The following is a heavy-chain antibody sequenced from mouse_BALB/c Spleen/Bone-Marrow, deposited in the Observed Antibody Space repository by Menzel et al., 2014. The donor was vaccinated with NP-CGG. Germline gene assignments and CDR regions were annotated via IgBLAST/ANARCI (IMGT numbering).Heavy chain of an antibody. D-gene: IGHD2-1*01. V-gene: IGHV5-12*02. CDR1: GFTFSDYY. CDR3: ARHLYGNYGAMDH. J-gene: IGHJ4*01. Sequence: EVMLVESGGGLVQPGGSLKLSCATSGFTFSDYYMHWVRQTPEKRLEWVAYISNGGGSTYYPDTVKGRFTISRDNAKNTLYLQMSRLKSEDTAMYYCARHLYGNYGAMDHWGQGTSVTVTS. CDR2: ISNGGGST.